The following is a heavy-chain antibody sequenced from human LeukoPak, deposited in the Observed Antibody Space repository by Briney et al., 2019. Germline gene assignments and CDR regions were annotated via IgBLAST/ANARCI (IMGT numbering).Heavy chain of an antibody. Sequence: PGGSPRLSCAASGFNFGSYWMSWVRQAPGKGLEVVAYIQQNGGGRHYVDSVKGRFTISRDNAKNSLYLQMNSLRDEDTAVYYCVRSELGYCSRTSCVFDAWGQGTLATVSS. D-gene: IGHD2-2*01. V-gene: IGHV3-7*01. J-gene: IGHJ5*02. CDR1: GFNFGSYW. CDR3: VRSELGYCSRTSCVFDA. CDR2: IQQNGGGR.